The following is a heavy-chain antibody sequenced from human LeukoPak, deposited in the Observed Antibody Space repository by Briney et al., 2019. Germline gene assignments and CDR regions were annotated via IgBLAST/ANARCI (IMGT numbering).Heavy chain of an antibody. Sequence: ASVKVSCKASGYTFTGYYMHWVRQAPGQGLEWMGWINPNSGGTNYAQKFQGWVTMTRDTSISTAYMELSRLRSDDTAVYYCARSQMVRGVVPNWFDPWGQGTLVTVSS. CDR1: GYTFTGYY. J-gene: IGHJ5*02. CDR3: ARSQMVRGVVPNWFDP. V-gene: IGHV1-2*04. CDR2: INPNSGGT. D-gene: IGHD3-10*01.